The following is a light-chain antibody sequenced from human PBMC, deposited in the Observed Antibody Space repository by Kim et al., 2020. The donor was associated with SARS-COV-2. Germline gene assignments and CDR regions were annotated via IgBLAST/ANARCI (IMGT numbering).Light chain of an antibody. CDR1: SLRSYY. J-gene: IGLJ2*01. V-gene: IGLV3-19*01. CDR3: NSRDSSGNHLV. Sequence: SSELTQDPAVSVALGQTVRITCQGSSLRSYYASWYQQKPGQAPVLVIYGKNNRPSGIQDRFSGSNSGNTASLTITGAQAEDEADYYCNSRDSSGNHLVFGGGTQLTVL. CDR2: GKN.